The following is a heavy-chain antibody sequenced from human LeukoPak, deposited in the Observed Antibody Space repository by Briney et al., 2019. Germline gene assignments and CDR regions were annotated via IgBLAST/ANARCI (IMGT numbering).Heavy chain of an antibody. J-gene: IGHJ5*02. CDR2: IIPSFGTA. D-gene: IGHD5-18*01. Sequence: SVKVSCKVSRGTFSSYAISWVRQAPGQGLEWMGGIIPSFGTANYAQKVQRRVTITTDESTSTAYMELSSMRSEDTAVYYCARGRGYSYGRYNWFDPWGQGTLVTVSS. V-gene: IGHV1-69*05. CDR1: RGTFSSYA. CDR3: ARGRGYSYGRYNWFDP.